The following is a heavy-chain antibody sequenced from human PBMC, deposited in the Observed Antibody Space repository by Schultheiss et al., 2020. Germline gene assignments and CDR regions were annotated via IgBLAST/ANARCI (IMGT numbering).Heavy chain of an antibody. CDR3: ADPPTGVDY. V-gene: IGHV3-23*01. J-gene: IGHJ4*02. Sequence: GGSLRLSCAASGFIFRNYAMSWVRQAPGKGLEWVSSINAGGDSTHYADPVKGRFTISRDNSKNTVWLQMNSLRAEDTALYYCADPPTGVDYWGRGTLVTVSS. CDR1: GFIFRNYA. CDR2: INAGGDST. D-gene: IGHD7-27*01.